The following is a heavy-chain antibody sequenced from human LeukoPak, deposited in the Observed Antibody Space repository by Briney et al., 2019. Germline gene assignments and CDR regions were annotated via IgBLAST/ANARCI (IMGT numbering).Heavy chain of an antibody. J-gene: IGHJ4*02. CDR3: ARVKDYGGNSVGFDY. V-gene: IGHV1-69*13. CDR1: GGTFSSYA. D-gene: IGHD4-23*01. Sequence: SVKVSCTASGGTFSSYAISWVRQAPRQGLEWMGGIIPIFGTANYAQKFQGRVTITADESTSTAYMELSSLRSEDTAVYYCARVKDYGGNSVGFDYWGQGTLVTVSS. CDR2: IIPIFGTA.